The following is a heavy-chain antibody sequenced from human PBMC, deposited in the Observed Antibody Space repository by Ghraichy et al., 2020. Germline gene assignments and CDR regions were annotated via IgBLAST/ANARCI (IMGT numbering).Heavy chain of an antibody. D-gene: IGHD6-19*01. J-gene: IGHJ4*02. CDR1: GDGVSSNSAA. CDR3: TREGRGGWYDY. V-gene: IGHV6-1*01. CDR2: TYYRSRWYN. Sequence: SQTLSLTCAISGDGVSSNSAAWNWIRLSPSRGLEWLGKTYYRSRWYNDYAVSVKSRIIIRADTSKNQFSLQLGAVTPEDTAVYYCTREGRGGWYDYWGQGTLVTVSS.